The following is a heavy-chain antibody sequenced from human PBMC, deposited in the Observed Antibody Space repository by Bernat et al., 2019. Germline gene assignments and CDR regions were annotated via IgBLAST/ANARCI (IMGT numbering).Heavy chain of an antibody. J-gene: IGHJ4*02. D-gene: IGHD4-23*01. V-gene: IGHV3-30-3*01. CDR3: ARDSMTTVVYFDY. CDR2: ISYDGSNK. Sequence: QVQLVESGGGVVQPGRSLRLSCAASGFTFSSYAMHWVRQAPGKGLEWVAVISYDGSNKYYAESVKGRFTISRDNSTNTLYLQMNSLRAEDTAVYYCARDSMTTVVYFDYWGQGTLVTVSS. CDR1: GFTFSSYA.